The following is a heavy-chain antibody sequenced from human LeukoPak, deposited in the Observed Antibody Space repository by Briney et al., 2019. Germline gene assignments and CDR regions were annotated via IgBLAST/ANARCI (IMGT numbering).Heavy chain of an antibody. CDR1: GYTFTSYY. CDR3: ARRTMVRGVMGY. D-gene: IGHD3-10*01. Sequence: ASVKVSCKASGYTFTSYYIHWVRQAPGQGLEWMGWMNPNSGNAGYAQKFQGRVTMTRNTSISTAYMELSSLRSEDTAVYYCARRTMVRGVMGYWGQGTLVTISS. V-gene: IGHV1-8*02. J-gene: IGHJ4*02. CDR2: MNPNSGNA.